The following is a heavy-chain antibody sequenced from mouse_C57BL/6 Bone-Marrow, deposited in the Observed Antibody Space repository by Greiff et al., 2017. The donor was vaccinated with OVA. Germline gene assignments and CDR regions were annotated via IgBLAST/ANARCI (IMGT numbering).Heavy chain of an antibody. Sequence: QVQLQQPGAELVKPGASVKLSCKASGYTFTSYWMQWVKQRPGQGLEWIGEIDPSDSYTNYNQKFKGKATLTVDTSSSTAYMQLSSLTSEDSAVYYCARRHYEAYWGQGTLVTVSA. D-gene: IGHD1-1*01. V-gene: IGHV1-50*01. J-gene: IGHJ3*01. CDR2: IDPSDSYT. CDR1: GYTFTSYW. CDR3: ARRHYEAY.